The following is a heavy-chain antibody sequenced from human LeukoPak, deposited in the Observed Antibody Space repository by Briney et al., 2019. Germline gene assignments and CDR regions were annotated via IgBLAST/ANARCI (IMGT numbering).Heavy chain of an antibody. CDR3: ATHPRANSGYDLPDF. Sequence: ASETLSLTCTVAGGSISSSSFYWGWFRQPPGKGLEWVGSFYYGESTNYNPSLTSRVTISVDTSKNQFSLRLSSVTAADTAMYYCATHPRANSGYDLPDFWGQGTLVTVSS. J-gene: IGHJ4*02. CDR1: GGSISSSSFY. D-gene: IGHD5-12*01. V-gene: IGHV4-39*01. CDR2: FYYGEST.